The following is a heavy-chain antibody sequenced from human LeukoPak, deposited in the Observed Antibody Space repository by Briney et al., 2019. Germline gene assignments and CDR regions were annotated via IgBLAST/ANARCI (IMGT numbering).Heavy chain of an antibody. D-gene: IGHD3-22*01. Sequence: SETLSLTCTVSGGSISSYYWSWIRQPAGKGLEWIGRIYSSGSTDYNPSLTSRVTMSVDTSKNQFSLKLSSVTAADTAVYYCARDWYDSGGYYSDYWGQGTLVTASS. CDR1: GGSISSYY. J-gene: IGHJ4*02. CDR2: IYSSGST. V-gene: IGHV4-4*07. CDR3: ARDWYDSGGYYSDY.